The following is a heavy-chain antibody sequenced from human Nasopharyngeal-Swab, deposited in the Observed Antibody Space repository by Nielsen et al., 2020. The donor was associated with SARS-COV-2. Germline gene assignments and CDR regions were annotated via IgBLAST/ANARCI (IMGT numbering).Heavy chain of an antibody. V-gene: IGHV3-23*01. CDR2: ISGSGEST. J-gene: IGHJ4*02. D-gene: IGHD2-21*01. CDR1: GFTFSTYD. Sequence: GGSLRLSRAASGFTFSTYDMSWVRQAPGKGLEWVSGISGSGESTHYADSVKGRFTISRDNSKNTLYLQMNSLRAEDTAVYYCVKGPPAVIHYFDYWGQGTLVTVSS. CDR3: VKGPPAVIHYFDY.